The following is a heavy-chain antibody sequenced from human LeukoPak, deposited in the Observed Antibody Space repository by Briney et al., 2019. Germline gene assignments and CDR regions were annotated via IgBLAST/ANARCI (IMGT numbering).Heavy chain of an antibody. J-gene: IGHJ4*02. D-gene: IGHD3-16*02. Sequence: SVKVSCKASTGTFNKYAIKWVRQAPGQGFERLGGIIPPFGTENYPQKFQGRVTITTDEVTNTAYMELRSLRSDDTAVYYCASAPSGFAGELSSWGQGTLVTVSS. V-gene: IGHV1-69*05. CDR2: IIPPFGTE. CDR1: TGTFNKYA. CDR3: ASAPSGFAGELSS.